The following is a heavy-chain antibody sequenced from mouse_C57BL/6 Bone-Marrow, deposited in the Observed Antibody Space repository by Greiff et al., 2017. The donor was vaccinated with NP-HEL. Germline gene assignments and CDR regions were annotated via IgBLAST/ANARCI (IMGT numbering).Heavy chain of an antibody. V-gene: IGHV14-4*01. CDR2: IDPENGDT. CDR1: GFNIKDDY. D-gene: IGHD3-3*01. CDR3: TTSDNRGFAY. Sequence: EVKLVESGAELVRPGASVKLSCTASGFNIKDDYMHWVKQRPEQGLEWIGWIDPENGDTEYASKFQGKATITADTSSNPAYLQLSSLTSEDTAVYYCTTSDNRGFAYWGQGTLVTVSA. J-gene: IGHJ3*01.